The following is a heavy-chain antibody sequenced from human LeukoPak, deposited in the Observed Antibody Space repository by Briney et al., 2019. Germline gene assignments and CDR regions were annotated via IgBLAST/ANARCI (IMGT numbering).Heavy chain of an antibody. CDR3: AKDCSGGSCYLLLGY. V-gene: IGHV3-23*01. CDR2: ISGSGGST. Sequence: GGSLSLSCAASGFTFGSYPMSWVRQAPGKGLKWVTAISGSGGSTYYAASVKGRFTISRDNSKNTLYLQMNSMRAEDTAVYYCAKDCSGGSCYLLLGYWGQGNLVTVSS. J-gene: IGHJ4*02. D-gene: IGHD2-15*01. CDR1: GFTFGSYP.